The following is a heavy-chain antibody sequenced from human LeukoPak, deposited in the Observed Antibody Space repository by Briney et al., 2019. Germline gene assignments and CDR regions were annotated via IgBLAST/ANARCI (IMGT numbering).Heavy chain of an antibody. J-gene: IGHJ4*02. CDR1: GDSISSYY. CDR3: ARGFYDWF. V-gene: IGHV4-59*01. D-gene: IGHD3-9*01. CDR2: IYHSGST. Sequence: SETLSLTCTVSGDSISSYYWSWIRQPPGKGLEWIGYIYHSGSTNYNPSLKSRVTISVDTSKNQFSLKLTSVTAADTAVYYCARGFYDWFWGQGTLVTVSS.